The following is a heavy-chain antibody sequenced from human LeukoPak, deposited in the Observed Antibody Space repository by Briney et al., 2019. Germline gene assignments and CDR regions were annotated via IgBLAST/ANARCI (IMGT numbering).Heavy chain of an antibody. D-gene: IGHD3-22*01. CDR1: GGSVSGYY. J-gene: IGHJ4*02. Sequence: PAETLSVACADYGGSVSGYYWSWIGQAAGKGLESIGEINHSGSTNYNPSLKSRVTISVDTSKNQFSLKLSSVTAADTAVYYCARGHTYYYDSSGPDYWGQGTLVTVSS. V-gene: IGHV4-34*01. CDR2: INHSGST. CDR3: ARGHTYYYDSSGPDY.